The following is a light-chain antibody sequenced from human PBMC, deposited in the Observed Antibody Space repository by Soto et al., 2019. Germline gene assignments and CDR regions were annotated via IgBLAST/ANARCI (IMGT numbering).Light chain of an antibody. CDR2: QDS. CDR3: QAWDSSTAGVV. V-gene: IGLV3-1*01. J-gene: IGLJ2*01. CDR1: KLGEKY. Sequence: SYELTQPHSVSVSPGQTASITCSGEKLGEKYACWYQQKPGQSPVLVIYQDSKRPSGIPERFSGSNSGNTATLTISGTQAMDEADYYCQAWDSSTAGVVFGGGTKLTVL.